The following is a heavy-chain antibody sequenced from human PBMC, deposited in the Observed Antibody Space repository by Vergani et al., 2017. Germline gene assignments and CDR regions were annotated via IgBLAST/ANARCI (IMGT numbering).Heavy chain of an antibody. CDR3: ARDFRGGYAFDI. J-gene: IGHJ3*02. D-gene: IGHD3-10*01. Sequence: QLQLQESGPGLVKPSETLSLTCTVPGGSISSSSYYWSWIRQPAGKGLEWIGRIYTRGNTNYNPSLKSRVTISVDTSKNRFSLKLSSVTAADTAVYYCARDFRGGYAFDIWGEGTMVAVSS. CDR2: IYTRGNT. CDR1: GGSISSSSYY. V-gene: IGHV4-61*02.